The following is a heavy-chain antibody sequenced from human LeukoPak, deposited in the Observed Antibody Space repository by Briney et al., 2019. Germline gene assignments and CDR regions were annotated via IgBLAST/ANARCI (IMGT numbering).Heavy chain of an antibody. CDR2: ISGSGVST. D-gene: IGHD3-10*01. CDR3: AKGVDHFDD. CDR1: GFTFSSYA. Sequence: AGGSLRLSCAASGFTFSSYAMSWVRQAPGKGREWVLAISGSGVSTYYADSVKGRFTISRDNSKNTLYLQMNSLRAEDTAVYYCAKGVDHFDDCSQGSLVTVSS. V-gene: IGHV3-23*01. J-gene: IGHJ4*02.